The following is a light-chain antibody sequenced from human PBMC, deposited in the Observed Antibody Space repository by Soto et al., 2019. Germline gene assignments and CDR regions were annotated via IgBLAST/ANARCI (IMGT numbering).Light chain of an antibody. V-gene: IGKV3-20*01. CDR3: QQYCSSPPYT. CDR2: GAS. J-gene: IGKJ2*01. CDR1: QSVSSSY. Sequence: EIVLTQSPGTLSLSPGERATLSCRASQSVSSSYLAWYQQKPGQAPRLLIYGASSSDTGIPDRFSGSGSGTEFTLIISRLQPEDFAVYYYQQYCSSPPYTFGKGTKVEIK.